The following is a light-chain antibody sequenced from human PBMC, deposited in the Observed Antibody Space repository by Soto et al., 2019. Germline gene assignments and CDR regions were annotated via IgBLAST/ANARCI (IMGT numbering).Light chain of an antibody. V-gene: IGLV2-23*01. CDR2: EDT. J-gene: IGLJ1*01. Sequence: QSALTQPASVSGSPGQSITISCTGSSSDVGNYNLVSWYQQHPGKAPKLMIYEDTKWPSGVSNRFSGFKSGNTAYLTISGLQAEDEADYYCWSYAVGRTYVFGTGTKVTVL. CDR1: SSDVGNYNL. CDR3: WSYAVGRTYV.